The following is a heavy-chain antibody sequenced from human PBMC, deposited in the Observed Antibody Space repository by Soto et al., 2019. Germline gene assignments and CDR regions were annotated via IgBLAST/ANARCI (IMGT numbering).Heavy chain of an antibody. CDR1: GFTFSSYG. CDR3: AKDLYGVDV. CDR2: ISYDGSNK. J-gene: IGHJ6*02. V-gene: IGHV3-30*18. Sequence: QVQLVESGGGVVQPGRSLRLSCAASGFTFSSYGMHWVRQAPGKGLEWVAVISYDGSNKYYADSVKGRFTISRDNSKNTLYLQMNSLRAEDTAVYYCAKDLYGVDVWGQGTTVTVSS.